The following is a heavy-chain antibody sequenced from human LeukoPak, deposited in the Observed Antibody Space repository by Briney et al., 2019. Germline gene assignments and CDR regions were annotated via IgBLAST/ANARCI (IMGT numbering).Heavy chain of an antibody. V-gene: IGHV1-18*01. CDR1: GYTFTSYG. CDR3: ARDRASMIVVIISPDAFDI. Sequence: ASVKVSCKASGYTFTSYGISWVQQAPGHGLEWMGWISGYNGNTNYAQKFQGRVTMTTDTSTSTAYMEVRSLRSDDTAVYYCARDRASMIVVIISPDAFDIWGQGTMVTVSS. J-gene: IGHJ3*02. CDR2: ISGYNGNT. D-gene: IGHD3-22*01.